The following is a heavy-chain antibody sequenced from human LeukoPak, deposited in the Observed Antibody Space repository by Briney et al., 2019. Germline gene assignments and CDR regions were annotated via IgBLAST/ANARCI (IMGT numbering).Heavy chain of an antibody. V-gene: IGHV3-11*01. J-gene: IGHJ4*02. Sequence: GGSLRLSCAASGFTFNNYYMSWIRQAPGKGLEWDSYISSSATTIYYADSVKGRFTVSRDNAKNSLYLQMNNLKAEDTAMYYCARQTVPRDYWGQGTLVTVSS. CDR3: ARQTVPRDY. CDR1: GFTFNNYY. D-gene: IGHD4-17*01. CDR2: ISSSATTI.